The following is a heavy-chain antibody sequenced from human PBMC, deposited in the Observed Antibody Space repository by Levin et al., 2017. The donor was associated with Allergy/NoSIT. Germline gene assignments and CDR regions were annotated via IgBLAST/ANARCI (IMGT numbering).Heavy chain of an antibody. V-gene: IGHV3-23*01. CDR3: AKGGMGTDGGIGS. Sequence: PGGSLRLSCTASGFTFSSNAMTWVRQAPGKGLEWVSSIGSGGDTYHADSVKGRFTIPRDNSKNTVYLQLNSLRAEDTAVYYCAKGGMGTDGGIGSWGQGTLVTVSS. CDR2: IGSGGDT. D-gene: IGHD1/OR15-1a*01. CDR1: GFTFSSNA. J-gene: IGHJ4*02.